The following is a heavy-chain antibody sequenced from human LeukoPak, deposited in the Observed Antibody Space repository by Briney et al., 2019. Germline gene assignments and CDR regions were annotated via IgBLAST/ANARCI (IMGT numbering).Heavy chain of an antibody. Sequence: SGTLSLTCAVSGGSISSSNRWSWVRPPPGKGLEWIGEIDHSGSTNYNPSLKNRVTISVDKSKNQFSLKLSSVTAADTAVYYCARWVVVVVAATRAYNWFDPWGQGTLVTVSS. CDR1: GGSISSSNR. J-gene: IGHJ5*02. CDR3: ARWVVVVVAATRAYNWFDP. CDR2: IDHSGST. D-gene: IGHD2-15*01. V-gene: IGHV4-4*02.